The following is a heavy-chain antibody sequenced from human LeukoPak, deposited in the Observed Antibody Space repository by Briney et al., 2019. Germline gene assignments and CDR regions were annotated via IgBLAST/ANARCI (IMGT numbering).Heavy chain of an antibody. CDR2: ISWNSGSI. Sequence: GGSLRLSCAASGFTFDDYAMHWVRQAPGKGLEWVSGISWNSGSIGYADSVRGRFTISRDNAKNSLYLQMNSLRAEDMALYYCAKDWSPRGVIITSNAFDIWGQGTMVTVSS. D-gene: IGHD3-10*01. V-gene: IGHV3-9*03. J-gene: IGHJ3*02. CDR1: GFTFDDYA. CDR3: AKDWSPRGVIITSNAFDI.